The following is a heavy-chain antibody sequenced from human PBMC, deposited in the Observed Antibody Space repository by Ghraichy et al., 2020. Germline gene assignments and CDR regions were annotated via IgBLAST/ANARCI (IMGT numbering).Heavy chain of an antibody. CDR2: IYYSGST. J-gene: IGHJ5*02. D-gene: IGHD6-13*01. CDR3: ARTLAAAAPEGWFDP. Sequence: SETLSLTCTVSGGSVSSGSYYWSWIRQPPGKGLEWIGYIYYSGSTNYNPSLKSRVTISVDTSKNQFSLKLSSVTAADTAVYYCARTLAAAAPEGWFDPWGQGTLVTVSS. CDR1: GGSVSSGSYY. V-gene: IGHV4-61*01.